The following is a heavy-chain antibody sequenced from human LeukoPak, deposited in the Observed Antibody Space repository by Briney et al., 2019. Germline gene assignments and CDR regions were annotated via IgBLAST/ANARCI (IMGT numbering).Heavy chain of an antibody. V-gene: IGHV1-2*02. D-gene: IGHD1-1*01. J-gene: IGHJ4*02. CDR1: GYTFTGNY. CDR3: ARATNWTDAGIDY. Sequence: ASVKVSCKTSGYTFTGNYMHWVRQAPGQGLEWLRWINTKSGGTKPAREFQGRVTMTRDTSISTAYMELSRLTSDDTAVYYCARATNWTDAGIDYWGQGSLVTVSS. CDR2: INTKSGGT.